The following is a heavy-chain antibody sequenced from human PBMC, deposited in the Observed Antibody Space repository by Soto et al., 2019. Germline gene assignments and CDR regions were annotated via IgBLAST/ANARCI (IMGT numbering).Heavy chain of an antibody. D-gene: IGHD1-26*01. V-gene: IGHV1-3*01. CDR3: ARDVSTWDRIFDY. Sequence: QVQLVQSEAEVKKPGASVKVSCKSSGYTFTSYAMHWLRQAPGQSPEWMGWINAGNGNTRYSQNFQGRVTITRDTSASTAYIELSSLRSEDTAVYYCARDVSTWDRIFDYWGQGTLVTVSS. CDR2: INAGNGNT. CDR1: GYTFTSYA. J-gene: IGHJ4*02.